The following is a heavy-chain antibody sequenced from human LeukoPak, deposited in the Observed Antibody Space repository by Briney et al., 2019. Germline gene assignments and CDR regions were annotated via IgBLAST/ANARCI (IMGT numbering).Heavy chain of an antibody. V-gene: IGHV3-33*06. Sequence: GGSLRLSCAASGFTFSSYAMHWVPQAPGKGLEWVAVIWYDGSNKYYADSVKGRSTISRDNSKNTLYLQMNSLRADDTAVYYCAKVTDSSGYFPSDYWGQGTLVTVSS. CDR1: GFTFSSYA. D-gene: IGHD3-22*01. CDR3: AKVTDSSGYFPSDY. CDR2: IWYDGSNK. J-gene: IGHJ4*02.